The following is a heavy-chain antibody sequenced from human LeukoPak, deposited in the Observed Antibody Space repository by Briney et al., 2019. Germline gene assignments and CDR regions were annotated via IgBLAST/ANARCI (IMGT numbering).Heavy chain of an antibody. J-gene: IGHJ3*02. CDR2: ISSSGSTI. CDR1: GFTFSSYE. V-gene: IGHV3-48*03. Sequence: GGSLRLSCAASGFTFSSYEMNWVRQAPGKGLEWVSYISSSGSTIYYADSVKGRFTISRDNAKNSLYLQMNSLRAEDTAVYYCARVGYSSSWHSGSAFDIRGQGTMVTVSS. CDR3: ARVGYSSSWHSGSAFDI. D-gene: IGHD6-13*01.